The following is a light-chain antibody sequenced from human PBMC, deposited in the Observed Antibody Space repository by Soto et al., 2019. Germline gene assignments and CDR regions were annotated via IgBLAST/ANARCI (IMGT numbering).Light chain of an antibody. Sequence: QSALTQPASVSGSPGQTITISCTGTSTDIGYYDYVSWYQQYPGKAPKIIIYGVDNRPSGVSNRFAGSKSGNASSLTISGLQDEEEADYHSSSYTRRSTLIFGGGTKVTVL. CDR2: GVD. CDR1: STDIGYYDY. CDR3: SSYTRRSTLI. V-gene: IGLV2-14*01. J-gene: IGLJ2*01.